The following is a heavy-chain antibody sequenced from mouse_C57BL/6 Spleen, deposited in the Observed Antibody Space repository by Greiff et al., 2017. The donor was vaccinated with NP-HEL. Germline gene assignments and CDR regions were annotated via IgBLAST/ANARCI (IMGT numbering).Heavy chain of an antibody. CDR3: ARPLFAY. CDR2: ISSGSSTI. V-gene: IGHV5-17*01. CDR1: GFTFSDYG. Sequence: EVMLVESGGGLVKPGGSLKLSCAASGFTFSDYGMHWVRQAPEKGLEWVAYISSGSSTIYYADTVKGRFTISGDNAKNTLFLQMTSLRSEDTAMYYCARPLFAYWGQGTLVTVSA. J-gene: IGHJ3*01.